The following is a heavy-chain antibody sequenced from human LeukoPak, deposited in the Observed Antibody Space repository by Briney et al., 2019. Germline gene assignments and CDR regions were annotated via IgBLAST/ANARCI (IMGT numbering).Heavy chain of an antibody. CDR1: GFTFSNAW. D-gene: IGHD5-18*01. CDR3: ARVRYNSGYIFDY. CDR2: ISSSGSPI. Sequence: GGSLRLSCAASGFTFSNAWMSWVRQAPGKGLEWVSYISSSGSPIYYADSVRGRFTISRDNAKDSLSLRMNSLRAEDTAVYYCARVRYNSGYIFDYWGQGTLVTVSS. J-gene: IGHJ4*02. V-gene: IGHV3-11*04.